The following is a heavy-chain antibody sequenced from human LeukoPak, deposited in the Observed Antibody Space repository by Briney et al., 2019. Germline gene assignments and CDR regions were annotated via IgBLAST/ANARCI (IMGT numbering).Heavy chain of an antibody. CDR2: IYYSGNT. V-gene: IGHV4-39*01. J-gene: IGHJ4*02. CDR3: ARQTGSGLFILP. CDR1: GVSISSSNSY. Sequence: PSETLSLTCTVSGVSISSSNSYWGWIRQPPGKGLEWIGSIYYSGNTYYNASLKSQVSMSIDTSKSRFSLKLTSVTAADTAVYYCARQTGSGLFILPGGQGTLVTVSS. D-gene: IGHD3/OR15-3a*01.